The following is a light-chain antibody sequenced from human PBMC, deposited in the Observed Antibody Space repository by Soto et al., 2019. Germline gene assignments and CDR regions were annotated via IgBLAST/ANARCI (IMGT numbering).Light chain of an antibody. CDR3: SSYTSTNTDV. V-gene: IGLV2-14*03. CDR2: DVI. Sequence: QSALTQPASVSGSPGQSITISCTGTSDDIGDYNSVSWYQQHPGKAPKVMIYDVINRPSGVSNRFSGSKSGNTASLTISGLQAEDEADYYCSSYTSTNTDVFGSGTKLTVL. CDR1: SDDIGDYNS. J-gene: IGLJ1*01.